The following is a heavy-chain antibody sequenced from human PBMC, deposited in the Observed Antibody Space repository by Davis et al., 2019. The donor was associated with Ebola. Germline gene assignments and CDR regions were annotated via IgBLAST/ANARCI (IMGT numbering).Heavy chain of an antibody. Sequence: AASVKVSCKASGYTFTSFAISWVRQAPGQGLEWMGRIIPVFGIANYAQKFQDRVTITADKSTDTAYMELSSLKSDDTAVYYCARDLGADCSSASCLEGGFDPWGQGTLVTVSS. V-gene: IGHV1-69*04. CDR3: ARDLGADCSSASCLEGGFDP. CDR1: GYTFTSFA. CDR2: IIPVFGIA. D-gene: IGHD2-2*01. J-gene: IGHJ5*02.